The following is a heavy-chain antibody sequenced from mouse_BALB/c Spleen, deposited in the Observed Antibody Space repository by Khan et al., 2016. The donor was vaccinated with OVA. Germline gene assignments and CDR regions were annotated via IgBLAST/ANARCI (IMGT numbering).Heavy chain of an antibody. CDR1: GYTFTSYY. CDR3: TRSGYRSQFAY. J-gene: IGHJ3*01. CDR2: INPSNGGT. D-gene: IGHD2-14*01. V-gene: IGHV1S81*02. Sequence: QIQLVQSGAELVKPGASVKLSCKASGYTFTSYYMYWVKQRPGQGLEWIEEINPSNGGTNFNEKFKSKATLTVDKSSSTAYMQLSSLTSEDSAFYYCTRSGYRSQFAYWGQGTLVTVSA.